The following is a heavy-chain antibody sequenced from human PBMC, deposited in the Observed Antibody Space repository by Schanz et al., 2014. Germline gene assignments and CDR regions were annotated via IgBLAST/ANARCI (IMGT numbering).Heavy chain of an antibody. CDR3: ARAQGVIRLYYGVDV. CDR1: GFIVSNSY. CDR2: IYSSGST. D-gene: IGHD3-10*01. J-gene: IGHJ6*02. V-gene: IGHV3-53*04. Sequence: VQLVESGGGVVQPGGSLRLSCAASGFIVSNSYIHWVRQAPGKGLEWVSTIYSSGSTYYADSVRGRFTISRDNSMNTVYLQMNSLRSDDAAVYYCARAQGVIRLYYGVDVWGQGTTVTVSS.